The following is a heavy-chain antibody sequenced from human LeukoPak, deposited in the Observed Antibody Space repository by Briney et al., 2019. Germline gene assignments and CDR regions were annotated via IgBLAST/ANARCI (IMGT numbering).Heavy chain of an antibody. V-gene: IGHV3-11*01. D-gene: IGHD5-24*01. CDR2: ISSSGSTI. Sequence: GGPLRLSCAASGFTFSDYYMSWIRQAPGKGLEWVSYISSSGSTIYYADSVKGRFTISRDNAKNSLYLQMNSLRAEDTAVYYYARGTGDGYNLGDFDYWGQGTLVTVSS. CDR3: ARGTGDGYNLGDFDY. CDR1: GFTFSDYY. J-gene: IGHJ4*02.